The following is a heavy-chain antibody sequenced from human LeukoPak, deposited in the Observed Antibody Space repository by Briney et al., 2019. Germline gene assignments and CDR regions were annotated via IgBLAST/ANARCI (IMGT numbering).Heavy chain of an antibody. D-gene: IGHD5-24*01. CDR2: ISYSGST. CDR1: GGSISRGGSY. Sequence: SETLSLTCTVSVSGGSISRGGSYWSWIRQRPGKGLEWIGYISYSGSTYYNPSLKSRVTISVDTSKNQFSLKLSSVTAADTAVYYCATSGRDGYNDFDYWGQGTLVTVSS. V-gene: IGHV4-31*03. J-gene: IGHJ4*02. CDR3: ATSGRDGYNDFDY.